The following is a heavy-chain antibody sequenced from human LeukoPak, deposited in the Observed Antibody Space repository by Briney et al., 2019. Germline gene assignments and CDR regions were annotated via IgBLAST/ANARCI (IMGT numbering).Heavy chain of an antibody. Sequence: PSETLSLPCTVSGGSISSSSYYWGWIRQPPGKGLEWIGEIYHSGSTNYNPSLKSRVTMSVDTSKNQFSLKLSSVTAADTAVYYCARDICRSGSGSRAACYYYYMDVWGKGTTVTISS. CDR3: ARDICRSGSGSRAACYYYYMDV. V-gene: IGHV4-39*07. J-gene: IGHJ6*03. CDR1: GGSISSSSYY. CDR2: IYHSGST. D-gene: IGHD1-26*01.